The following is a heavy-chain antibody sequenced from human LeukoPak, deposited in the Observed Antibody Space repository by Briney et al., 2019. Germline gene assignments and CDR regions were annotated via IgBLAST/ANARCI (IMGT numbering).Heavy chain of an antibody. CDR3: ARGQRELAHPYDFDY. CDR2: IYYSGST. CDR1: GGSFSGYY. Sequence: PSETLSLTCAVYGGSFSGYYWSWIRQPPGKGLEWIGYIYYSGSTNYNPSLKSRVTISVDTSKNQFSLKLSSVTAADTAVYYCARGQRELAHPYDFDYWGQGTLVTVSS. V-gene: IGHV4-59*12. J-gene: IGHJ4*02. D-gene: IGHD1-26*01.